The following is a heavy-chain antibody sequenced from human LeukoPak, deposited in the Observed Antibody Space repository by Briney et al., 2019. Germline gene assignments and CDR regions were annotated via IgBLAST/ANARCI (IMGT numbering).Heavy chain of an antibody. J-gene: IGHJ3*02. D-gene: IGHD3-10*01. Sequence: GGSLRLSCAASGFTFSSYAMSWVRQAPGKGLEWVSAISGSGGSTYYADSVKGRFTISRDNAKNSLYLQMNSLRAEDTAVYYCAGGGEAVLSLDAFDIWGQGTMVTVSS. CDR2: ISGSGGST. CDR3: AGGGEAVLSLDAFDI. CDR1: GFTFSSYA. V-gene: IGHV3-23*01.